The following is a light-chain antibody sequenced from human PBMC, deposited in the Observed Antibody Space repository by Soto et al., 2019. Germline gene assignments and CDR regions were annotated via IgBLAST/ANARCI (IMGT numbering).Light chain of an antibody. J-gene: IGLJ2*01. V-gene: IGLV2-14*03. CDR2: DVS. CDR1: SSDVGGYNY. Sequence: QSALTQPASVSGSPRQSITISCTGTSSDVGGYNYVSWYQQHPGKAPKLMIYDVSNRPSGISNRFSGSKSGITASLTISGLQAEDEADYYCSSYTSINTVVFGRGTKLTVL. CDR3: SSYTSINTVV.